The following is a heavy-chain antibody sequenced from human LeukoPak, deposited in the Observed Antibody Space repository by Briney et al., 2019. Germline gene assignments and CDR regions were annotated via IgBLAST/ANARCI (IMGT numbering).Heavy chain of an antibody. CDR1: GYSISTGFY. CDR2: IYRSGRT. Sequence: SETLSLTCTVPGYSISTGFYWGWIRQSPGKGLEGIGAIYRSGRTFSNPSLKSRVLMSTDTSKNQFSLKLTSVTAADTAVYFCARTPMYCSGDDCYSGLFDFWGQGTLVTVSS. J-gene: IGHJ4*02. V-gene: IGHV4-38-2*02. CDR3: ARTPMYCSGDDCYSGLFDF. D-gene: IGHD2-15*01.